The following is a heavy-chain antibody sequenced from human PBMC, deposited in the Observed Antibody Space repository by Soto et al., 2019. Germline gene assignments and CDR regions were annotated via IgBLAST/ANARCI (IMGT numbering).Heavy chain of an antibody. Sequence: SSETLSLTCAVSGVAFNNFFWAWIRQPPGKGLEWIGEINHSGSTNYNPSLKSRVTISVDTSKNQFSLKLSSVTAADTAVYYCARGVPAPYSSSWYSPNYFDYWGQGTLVTVSS. CDR2: INHSGST. J-gene: IGHJ4*02. V-gene: IGHV4-34*01. CDR3: ARGVPAPYSSSWYSPNYFDY. D-gene: IGHD6-13*01. CDR1: GVAFNNFF.